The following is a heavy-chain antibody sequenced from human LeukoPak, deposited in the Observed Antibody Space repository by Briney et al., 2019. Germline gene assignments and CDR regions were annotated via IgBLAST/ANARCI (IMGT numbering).Heavy chain of an antibody. J-gene: IGHJ5*02. V-gene: IGHV1-2*02. CDR1: GYTFNGYY. CDR3: ARESPGGYPYVHNWFDP. Sequence: ASVKVSCKASGYTFNGYYMHWVRQAPGQGLEWMGWINPNSGGTNYAQKFQGRATMTRDTSISTAYMELSRLRSDDTAVYYCARESPGGYPYVHNWFDPWGQGTLVTVSS. D-gene: IGHD3-22*01. CDR2: INPNSGGT.